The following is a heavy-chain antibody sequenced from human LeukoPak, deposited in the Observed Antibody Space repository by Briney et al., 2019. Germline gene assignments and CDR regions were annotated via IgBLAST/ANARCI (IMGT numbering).Heavy chain of an antibody. V-gene: IGHV3-23*01. CDR1: GFTFSSYA. Sequence: GGSLRLSCAASGFTFSSYAMSWVRQAPGKGLEWVSAISDSGGSTYYADSVKGRFTISRDSSKNTLYLQMNSLRAEDTAVYYCAKAAMVRPRSGYYYGMDVWGQGTTVTVSS. CDR3: AKAAMVRPRSGYYYGMDV. CDR2: ISDSGGST. J-gene: IGHJ6*02. D-gene: IGHD3-10*01.